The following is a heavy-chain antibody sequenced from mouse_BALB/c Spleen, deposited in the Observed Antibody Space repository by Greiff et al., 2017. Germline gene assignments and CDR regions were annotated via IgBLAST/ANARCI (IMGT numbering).Heavy chain of an antibody. CDR1: GFSLSSYG. J-gene: IGHJ3*01. Sequence: QVQLQQPGPGLVQPSQSLSITCTVSGFSLSSYGVHWVRQSPGKGLEWLGVIWSGGSTDYNAAFISRLSISKDNSKSQVFLKMNSLQADDTAIYYCARKGYDYDEGGAWFAYWGQGTLVTVSA. CDR3: ARKGYDYDEGGAWFAY. D-gene: IGHD2-4*01. V-gene: IGHV2-4-1*01. CDR2: IWSGGST.